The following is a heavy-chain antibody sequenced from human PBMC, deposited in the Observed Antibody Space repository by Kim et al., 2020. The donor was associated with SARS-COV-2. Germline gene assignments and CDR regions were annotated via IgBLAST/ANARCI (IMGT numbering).Heavy chain of an antibody. Sequence: KGRFTISRDNSKNTLYLQMNSLRAEDTAVYYCAKDSHYDFWSGYYYGMDVWGQGTTVTVSS. V-gene: IGHV3-23*01. CDR3: AKDSHYDFWSGYYYGMDV. J-gene: IGHJ6*02. D-gene: IGHD3-3*01.